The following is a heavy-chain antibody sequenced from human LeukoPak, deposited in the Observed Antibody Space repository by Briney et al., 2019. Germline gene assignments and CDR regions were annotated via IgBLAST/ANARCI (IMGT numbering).Heavy chain of an antibody. CDR2: IYSTGST. J-gene: IGHJ4*02. Sequence: PSETLSLTCSVSGSSISNYYWSWIRQSPGKGLEWIGYIYSTGSTDYNPSLKSRVTISVGTSKNQFSLKLSSVTAADTAVYFCARHEGLARPFDYWGQGTLVPVSS. D-gene: IGHD6-19*01. CDR3: ARHEGLARPFDY. CDR1: GSSISNYY. V-gene: IGHV4-59*08.